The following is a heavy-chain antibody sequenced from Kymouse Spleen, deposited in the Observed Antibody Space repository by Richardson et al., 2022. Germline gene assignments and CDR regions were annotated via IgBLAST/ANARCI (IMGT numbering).Heavy chain of an antibody. CDR3: TTAPTIFGVVISDY. J-gene: IGHJ4*02. Sequence: EVQLVESGGGLVKPGGSLRLSCAASGFTFSNAWMSWVRQAPGKGLEWVGRIKSKTDGGTTDYAAPVKGRFTISRDDSKNTLYLQMNSLKTEDTAVYYCTTAPTIFGVVISDYWGQGTLVTVSS. CDR1: GFTFSNAW. CDR2: IKSKTDGGTT. D-gene: IGHD3-3*01. V-gene: IGHV3-15*01.